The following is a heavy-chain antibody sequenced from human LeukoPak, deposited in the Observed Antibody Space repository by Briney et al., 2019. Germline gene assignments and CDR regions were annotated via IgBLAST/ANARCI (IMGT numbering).Heavy chain of an antibody. J-gene: IGHJ4*02. D-gene: IGHD2-15*01. V-gene: IGHV3-15*01. CDR2: IKSKTDGGTT. CDR3: TTDGYCSGGNCYSFDN. Sequence: PGGSLRLSCAASGFTFSNAWMSWVRQAPGKGLEWVGRIKSKTDGGTTDYAAPVKGRFTISRDDSKNTLYLQMNSLKTEDTAVYYCTTDGYCSGGNCYSFDNWGQGTLVTVSS. CDR1: GFTFSNAW.